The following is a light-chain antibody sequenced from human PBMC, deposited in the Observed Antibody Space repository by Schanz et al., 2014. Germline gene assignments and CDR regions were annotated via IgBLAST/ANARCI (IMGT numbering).Light chain of an antibody. J-gene: IGKJ4*01. CDR3: QRYISYPAL. CDR2: KAS. V-gene: IGKV1-5*03. CDR1: QSIAGNW. Sequence: DIQMTQSPSTLSASVGDTVTLTCRASQSIAGNWLAWYQQKPGKAPKLLIYKASSLESGVPSRFSGSGSGSEFTLTISSLQPDDFATYYCQRYISYPALFGGGTKVEIK.